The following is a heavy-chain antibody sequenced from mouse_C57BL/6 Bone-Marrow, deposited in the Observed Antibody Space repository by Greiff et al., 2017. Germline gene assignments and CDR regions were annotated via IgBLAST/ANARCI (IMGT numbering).Heavy chain of an antibody. J-gene: IGHJ1*03. Sequence: EVQLVESGGGLVQPGGSMKLSCAASGFTFSDAWMDWVRQSPEKGLEWVAEIRNKANNHATYYAESVKGRFTISRDDSKSSVYLQRNSLRAEDTGIYYCTRYYYGSSSYWYFDVWGTGTTVTVSS. CDR2: IRNKANNHAT. CDR3: TRYYYGSSSYWYFDV. V-gene: IGHV6-6*01. CDR1: GFTFSDAW. D-gene: IGHD1-1*01.